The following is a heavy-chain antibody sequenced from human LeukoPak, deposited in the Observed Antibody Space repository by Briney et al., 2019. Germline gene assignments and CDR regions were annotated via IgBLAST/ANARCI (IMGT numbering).Heavy chain of an antibody. J-gene: IGHJ4*01. CDR2: ISQDGSEK. D-gene: IGHD6-13*01. CDR1: GFTFTDYW. Sequence: GGSLRLSCAVSGFTFTDYWMNWVRQAPGKGLEWVASISQDGSEKTYVDSVKGRFTNSRDNPQTSLSLQVNNLRVEDTAVYYCARDGTAAGLYFDLWGQGTLVTVSS. V-gene: IGHV3-7*01. CDR3: ARDGTAAGLYFDL.